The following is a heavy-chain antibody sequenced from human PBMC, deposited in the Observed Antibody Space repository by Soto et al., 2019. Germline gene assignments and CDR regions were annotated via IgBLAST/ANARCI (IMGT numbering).Heavy chain of an antibody. CDR3: ARGFRGIAARNYYYYMDV. D-gene: IGHD6-6*01. J-gene: IGHJ6*03. CDR1: GYTFTSYD. CDR2: MNPNSGNT. V-gene: IGHV1-8*01. Sequence: SVKVSCKASGYTFTSYDINWVRQATGQGLEWMGWMNPNSGNTGYAQKFQGRVTMTRNTSISTAYMELSSLRSEDTAVYYCARGFRGIAARNYYYYMDVWGKGTTVTVFS.